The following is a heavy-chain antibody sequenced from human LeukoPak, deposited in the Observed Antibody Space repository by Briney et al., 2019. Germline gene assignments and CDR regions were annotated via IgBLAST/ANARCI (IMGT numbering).Heavy chain of an antibody. J-gene: IGHJ4*02. CDR2: ICGSGGST. V-gene: IGHV3-23*01. D-gene: IGHD3-22*01. Sequence: PGGSLRLSCAPSGFTFSSYAMSWVRQAPGKGLEWVSAICGSGGSTYYADSVKGRFTISRDNSKNTLYLQMNSLRAEDTAVYYCAKDAHYYDSSGYYCFFDYWGQGALVTVSS. CDR3: AKDAHYYDSSGYYCFFDY. CDR1: GFTFSSYA.